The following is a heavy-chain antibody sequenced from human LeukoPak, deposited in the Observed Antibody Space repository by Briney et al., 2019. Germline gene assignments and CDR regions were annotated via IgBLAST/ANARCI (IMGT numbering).Heavy chain of an antibody. Sequence: ASVKVSCKASGGTFSSYAISWVRQAPGQGLEWMGRIIPILGIANYAQKFQGRVTITADKSTSTAYMELSSLRSEDTAVYYCARDTDYNYYDSSGYYQPNFDYWGQGTLVTVSS. J-gene: IGHJ4*02. D-gene: IGHD3-22*01. CDR1: GGTFSSYA. CDR3: ARDTDYNYYDSSGYYQPNFDY. V-gene: IGHV1-69*04. CDR2: IIPILGIA.